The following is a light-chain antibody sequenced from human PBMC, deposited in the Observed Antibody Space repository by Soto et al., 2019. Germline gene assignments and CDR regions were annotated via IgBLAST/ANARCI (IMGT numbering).Light chain of an antibody. CDR1: QSVGSS. Sequence: EIVLTQSPATLSLSPGERATLSCRASQSVGSSLAWYQQKPGQAPWLLIYDASYRASGIPARFSGSGSGTDFTLTISSLEPEDFALYYCQQRYNWPLTFGGGTKVEIK. CDR2: DAS. J-gene: IGKJ4*01. CDR3: QQRYNWPLT. V-gene: IGKV3-11*01.